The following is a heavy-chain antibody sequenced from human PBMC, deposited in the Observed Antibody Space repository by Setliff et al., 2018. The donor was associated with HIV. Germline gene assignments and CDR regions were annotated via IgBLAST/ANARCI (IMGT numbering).Heavy chain of an antibody. Sequence: GGSLRLSCAASGFTFDDYAMHWVRQAPGKGLEWVSGISWNSGSIGYVDSVKGRFTISRDNAKNSLFLQMNSLRADDTAVYYCAALSLRTNAVYGVISTRFDPWGQGTLVTVSS. D-gene: IGHD2-8*01. V-gene: IGHV3-9*01. CDR1: GFTFDDYA. CDR3: AALSLRTNAVYGVISTRFDP. J-gene: IGHJ5*02. CDR2: ISWNSGSI.